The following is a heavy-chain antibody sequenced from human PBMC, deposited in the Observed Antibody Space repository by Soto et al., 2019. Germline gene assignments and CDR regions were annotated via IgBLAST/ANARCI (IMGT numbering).Heavy chain of an antibody. CDR3: AKKVNSGPGSQYFDY. J-gene: IGHJ4*02. V-gene: IGHV3-23*01. CDR2: FRTSGDDGTT. Sequence: GGSLRLSCAASGFTFSSYSMSWVRQAPGKGLEWVSGFRTSGDDGTTYYADSVKGRFTISRDNSKNTLFLQMDNLRAEDTAIYYCAKKVNSGPGSQYFDYWGQGTLVTVSS. CDR1: GFTFSSYS. D-gene: IGHD3-10*01.